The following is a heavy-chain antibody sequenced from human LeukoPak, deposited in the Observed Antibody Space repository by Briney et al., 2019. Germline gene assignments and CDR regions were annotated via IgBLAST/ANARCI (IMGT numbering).Heavy chain of an antibody. Sequence: ASVKVSCKASGGTFSSYAISWVRQAPGQGLEWMGGIIPIFGTANYAQKFQGRVTITADKSTTTAYMELSSLRSDDTAVYYCARGEQLDHFDYWGQGTLVTVSS. J-gene: IGHJ4*02. CDR1: GGTFSSYA. CDR2: IIPIFGTA. V-gene: IGHV1-69*06. CDR3: ARGEQLDHFDY. D-gene: IGHD6-13*01.